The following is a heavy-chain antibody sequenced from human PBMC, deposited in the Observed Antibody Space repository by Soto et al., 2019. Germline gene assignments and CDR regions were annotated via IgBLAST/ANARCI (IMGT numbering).Heavy chain of an antibody. CDR3: ARDNLSGAQYYYGMDV. V-gene: IGHV3-7*01. Sequence: GESLKISCAASGFTFSSYWMSWVRQAPGKGLEWVANIKQDGSEKYYVDSVKGRFTISRDNAKNSLYLQMNSLRAEDTAVYYCARDNLSGAQYYYGMDVWGQGTTVTVSS. J-gene: IGHJ6*02. D-gene: IGHD3-10*01. CDR1: GFTFSSYW. CDR2: IKQDGSEK.